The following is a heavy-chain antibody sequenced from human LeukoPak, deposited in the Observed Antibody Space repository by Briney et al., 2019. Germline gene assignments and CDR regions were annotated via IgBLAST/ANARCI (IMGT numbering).Heavy chain of an antibody. CDR2: ISAYNGNT. D-gene: IGHD1-14*01. Sequence: ASVKVSCKASGYTFTSYGISWVRQAPGQGLEWMGWISAYNGNTNYAQKLQGRVTMTTDTSTSTAYMELRSLRSDDTAVYYCAKDGNRENQPDYYYYYMDVWGKGTTVTISS. CDR1: GYTFTSYG. V-gene: IGHV1-18*01. J-gene: IGHJ6*03. CDR3: AKDGNRENQPDYYYYYMDV.